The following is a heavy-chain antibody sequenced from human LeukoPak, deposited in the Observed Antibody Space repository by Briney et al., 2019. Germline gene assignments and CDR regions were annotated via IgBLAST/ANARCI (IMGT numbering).Heavy chain of an antibody. Sequence: GGSLRLSCAVSGLTFSSSWMDWVRQAPGKGLEWVSGIFGNGIEKFYADSVRGRSTISRDDSKNTLYLQMNSLRADDTAVYYCAREDQEGFDYWGQGTLVTVSS. J-gene: IGHJ4*02. D-gene: IGHD1-26*01. CDR1: GLTFSSSW. V-gene: IGHV3-23*01. CDR2: IFGNGIEK. CDR3: AREDQEGFDY.